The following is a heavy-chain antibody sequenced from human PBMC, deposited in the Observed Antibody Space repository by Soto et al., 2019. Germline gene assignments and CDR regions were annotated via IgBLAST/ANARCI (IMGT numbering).Heavy chain of an antibody. CDR3: TTEWELLPRGY. Sequence: GGSLRLSFSASRFTFKNAWVNWVRQAPGKGLEWVGRIKSKTDGGTTDYAAPVKGRFTISRDDSKNTLYLQMNSLKTEDTAVYYCTTEWELLPRGYWGQGTLVTVSS. CDR1: RFTFKNAW. J-gene: IGHJ4*02. V-gene: IGHV3-15*07. D-gene: IGHD1-26*01. CDR2: IKSKTDGGTT.